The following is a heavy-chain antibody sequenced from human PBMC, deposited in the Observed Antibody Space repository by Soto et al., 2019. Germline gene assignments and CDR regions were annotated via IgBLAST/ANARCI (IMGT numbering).Heavy chain of an antibody. Sequence: GGSLRLSCAASGFTFNKYYMNWVRQAPGKGLEWVSSLSSSGTYIYYADSVKGRFTISRDNAKNSLYLQVNSLRAEDTAVYYCARGALCSSSNCFGSGAFDIWGQGTMVTLSS. V-gene: IGHV3-21*01. CDR2: LSSSGTYI. CDR3: ARGALCSSSNCFGSGAFDI. J-gene: IGHJ3*02. D-gene: IGHD2-2*01. CDR1: GFTFNKYY.